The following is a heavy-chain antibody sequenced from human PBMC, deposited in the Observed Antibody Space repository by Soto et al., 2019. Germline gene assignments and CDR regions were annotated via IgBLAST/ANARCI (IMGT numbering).Heavy chain of an antibody. D-gene: IGHD3-3*02. CDR1: GFTFSSYW. Sequence: EVQLVESGGGLVQPGGSLRLSCAASGFTFSSYWMHWVRQDPRKGLVWVSRINSDGSITHYADSVKGRFTISRDNAKNTLYLQMNSLRADDTAVYYCARGIQLGRNDYWGQGTLVTVSS. CDR2: INSDGSIT. V-gene: IGHV3-74*01. J-gene: IGHJ4*02. CDR3: ARGIQLGRNDY.